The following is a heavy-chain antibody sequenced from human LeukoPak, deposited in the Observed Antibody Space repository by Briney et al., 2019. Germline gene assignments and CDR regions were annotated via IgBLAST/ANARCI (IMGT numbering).Heavy chain of an antibody. CDR3: TTDLDY. V-gene: IGHV3-15*01. CDR2: IKTKAEGGTI. Sequence: GGSLRLSCAGSGFIFCDVWMSWLPQAPGKGREWVARIKTKAEGGTIDYAAPVKGRFIISRDDSEKRLDLQMSSLKSEDTGVYYCTTDLDYWGQGTLVTVSS. J-gene: IGHJ4*02. CDR1: GFIFCDVW.